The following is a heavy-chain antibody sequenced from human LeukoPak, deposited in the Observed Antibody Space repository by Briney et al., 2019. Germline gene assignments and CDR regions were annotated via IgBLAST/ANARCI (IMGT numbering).Heavy chain of an antibody. J-gene: IGHJ6*02. D-gene: IGHD2-2*01. V-gene: IGHV3-23*01. CDR1: GFTFSSYA. Sequence: GGSLRLSCAASGFTFSSYAMSWVRQAPGKGLEWVSAISGSGGSTYYADSVKGRFTISRDNAKNSLYLQMNSLRAEDTAVYYCAGGYCSSTSCYATKSYYYYGMDVWGQGTTVTVSS. CDR2: ISGSGGST. CDR3: AGGYCSSTSCYATKSYYYYGMDV.